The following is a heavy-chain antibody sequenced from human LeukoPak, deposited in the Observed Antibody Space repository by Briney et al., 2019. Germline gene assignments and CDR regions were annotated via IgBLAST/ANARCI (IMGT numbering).Heavy chain of an antibody. CDR2: INDNGGQR. CDR1: GFAFNNYA. D-gene: IGHD1-26*01. CDR3: AKTQWKVGATDYFDY. J-gene: IGHJ4*02. V-gene: IGHV3-23*01. Sequence: GGSLRLSCAASGFAFNNYAMTWVRQAPGKGLEWVSNINDNGGQRHYADSVKGRFTISRDNPKNMMFLQMDSLRAEDTAVYYCAKTQWKVGATDYFDYWGQGILVTVSS.